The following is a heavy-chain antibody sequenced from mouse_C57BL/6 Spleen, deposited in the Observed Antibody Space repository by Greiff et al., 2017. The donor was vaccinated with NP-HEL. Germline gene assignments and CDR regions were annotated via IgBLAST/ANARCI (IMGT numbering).Heavy chain of an antibody. CDR2: IYPGDGDT. CDR1: GYAFSSSW. V-gene: IGHV1-82*01. D-gene: IGHD1-1*02. CDR3: ATSMVPYYYAMDY. J-gene: IGHJ4*01. Sequence: QVQLKESGPELVKPGASVKISCKASGYAFSSSWMNWVKQRPGKGLEWIGRIYPGDGDTNYNGKFKGKATLTADKSSSTAYMQLSSLTSEDSAVYFCATSMVPYYYAMDYWGQGTSVTVSS.